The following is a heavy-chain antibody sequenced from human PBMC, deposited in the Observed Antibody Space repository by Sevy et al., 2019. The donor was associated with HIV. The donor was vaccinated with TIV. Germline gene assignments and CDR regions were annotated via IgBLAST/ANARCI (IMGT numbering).Heavy chain of an antibody. J-gene: IGHJ4*02. CDR3: TTGRGDY. D-gene: IGHD3-10*01. CDR2: IKSKTDGGTT. V-gene: IGHV3-15*01. CDR1: GFTFSNAW. Sequence: GGSLRLSCAASGFTFSNAWMSWVRQAPGKGLEWVGGIKSKTDGGTTDYAAPVKGRFTISRDDSKNTLYLQTNSLKTEDTAVYYCTTGRGDYWGQGTLVTVSS.